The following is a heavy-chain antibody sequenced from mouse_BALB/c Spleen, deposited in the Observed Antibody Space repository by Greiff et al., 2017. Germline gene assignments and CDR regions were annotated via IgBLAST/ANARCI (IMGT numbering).Heavy chain of an antibody. CDR2: IWAGGST. Sequence: QVQLQQSGHGLVAPSQSLSITCTVSGFSLTSYGVHWVRQPPGKGLEWLGVIWAGGSTNYKSALMSRLSISKDNSKSQVFLKMNSLQTDDTAMYYCARDRRYGAYYAMDYWGQGTSVTVSS. J-gene: IGHJ4*01. D-gene: IGHD2-14*01. V-gene: IGHV2-9*02. CDR1: GFSLTSYG. CDR3: ARDRRYGAYYAMDY.